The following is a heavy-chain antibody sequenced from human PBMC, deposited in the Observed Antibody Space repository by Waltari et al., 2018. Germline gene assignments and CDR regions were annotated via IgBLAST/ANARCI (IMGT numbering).Heavy chain of an antibody. D-gene: IGHD4-17*01. V-gene: IGHV3-21*06. Sequence: EVQLVESGGGLVKPGGSLRLSCAASGFIFSSYGMNWVRQAPGKGLEWVSSIISRSNYIYYADSVKGRFAISRDNAKNSLYLQMNSLRAEDTAVYYCARATVTTFNYFGLDVWGQGTTVTVSS. CDR3: ARATVTTFNYFGLDV. CDR1: GFIFSSYG. CDR2: IISRSNYI. J-gene: IGHJ6*02.